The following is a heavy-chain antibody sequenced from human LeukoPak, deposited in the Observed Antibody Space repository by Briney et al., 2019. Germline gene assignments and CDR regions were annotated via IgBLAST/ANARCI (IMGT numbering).Heavy chain of an antibody. Sequence: GGSLRLSCAASGFTFSSYGMHWVRQAPGKGLEWVAFIRYDGSNKYYADSVKGRFTISRDNSKNTLYLQMNSLRAEDTAVYYCAKPPEYYYDSSGPYYFDYWGQGTLVTVSS. CDR1: GFTFSSYG. D-gene: IGHD3-22*01. J-gene: IGHJ4*02. V-gene: IGHV3-30*02. CDR2: IRYDGSNK. CDR3: AKPPEYYYDSSGPYYFDY.